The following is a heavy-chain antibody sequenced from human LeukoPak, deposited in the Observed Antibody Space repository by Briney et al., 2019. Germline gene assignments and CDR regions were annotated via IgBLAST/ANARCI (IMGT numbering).Heavy chain of an antibody. CDR1: GITLSNYW. Sequence: GGSLRLSRAASGITLSNYWMTWVRRPPAQGLEWVANIKEDGSDKNYVDSVKGRFTISRDNAKNSLYLQMNSLRAEDTAVYYCGRIYDRCFDYWGQGTLVSVSS. V-gene: IGHV3-7*01. CDR3: GRIYDRCFDY. D-gene: IGHD3-22*01. CDR2: IKEDGSDK. J-gene: IGHJ4*02.